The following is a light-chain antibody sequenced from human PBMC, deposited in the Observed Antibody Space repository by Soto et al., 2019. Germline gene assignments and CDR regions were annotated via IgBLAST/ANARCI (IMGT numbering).Light chain of an antibody. CDR1: SSNIGAGYD. CDR3: QSYDSSRGGVV. CDR2: GNS. J-gene: IGLJ2*01. V-gene: IGLV1-40*01. Sequence: QSVLTQPPSVSGAPGQRVTISCTGSSSNIGAGYDVHWYQQLPGTAPKLLIYGNSNRPSGVPDRFSGSKSGTSASLAITGHQAEDEADYYCQSYDSSRGGVVFGGGTKLTVL.